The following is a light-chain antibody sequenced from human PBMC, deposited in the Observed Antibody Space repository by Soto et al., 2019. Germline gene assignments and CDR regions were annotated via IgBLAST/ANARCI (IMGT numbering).Light chain of an antibody. J-gene: IGLJ1*01. CDR1: NIGSKS. Sequence: SYELTQPPSVSVAPGQTARITCGGSNIGSKSVHWYQQKPGQAPVLVVYDDGDRPSGIPERFSGSNSGNTATLTISRVEARDEADYYCQVWDNSSDHPYLFGTGTKLTVL. V-gene: IGLV3-21*02. CDR3: QVWDNSSDHPYL. CDR2: DDG.